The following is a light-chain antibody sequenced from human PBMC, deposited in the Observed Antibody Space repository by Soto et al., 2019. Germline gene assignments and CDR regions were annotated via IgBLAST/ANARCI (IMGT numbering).Light chain of an antibody. CDR1: QDINSY. V-gene: IGKV1-9*01. J-gene: IGKJ1*01. CDR3: QQLAINPRT. CDR2: AAS. Sequence: DIQLTQSPSFLSASVGDSVTITCRASQDINSYLAWYQQKPGKAPNLLIYAASTVQSAVPSRFSGGGSGTEFTLTSSSLKPEDCATHYCQQLAINPRTLGQGTRV.